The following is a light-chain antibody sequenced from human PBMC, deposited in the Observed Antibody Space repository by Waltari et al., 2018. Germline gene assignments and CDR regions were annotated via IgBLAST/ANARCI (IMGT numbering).Light chain of an antibody. CDR3: QQYNSFPYT. CDR1: QSIRSW. J-gene: IGKJ2*01. Sequence: DIQMTQSPSTLSASVGDSVTIACRASQSIRSWLAWYQQKPGKAPNLLIYKASTLESGVPSRFSGSESGTEFTLTISSLQPDDFATYYCQQYNSFPYTFGQGTKLEIK. CDR2: KAS. V-gene: IGKV1-5*03.